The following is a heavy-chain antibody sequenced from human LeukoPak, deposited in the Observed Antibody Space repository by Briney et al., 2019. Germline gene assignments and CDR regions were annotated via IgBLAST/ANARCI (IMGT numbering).Heavy chain of an antibody. CDR2: ISYDGSNK. J-gene: IGHJ4*02. CDR3: AREDNYGELFY. D-gene: IGHD4-17*01. Sequence: PGGSLRLSCAASGFTFSSYAMHWVRQAPGKGLEWVAVISYDGSNKYYANSVKGRFTISRDDAKTSLYLQINSLRPEDTAIYYCAREDNYGELFYWGQGTLVTVSS. V-gene: IGHV3-30*04. CDR1: GFTFSSYA.